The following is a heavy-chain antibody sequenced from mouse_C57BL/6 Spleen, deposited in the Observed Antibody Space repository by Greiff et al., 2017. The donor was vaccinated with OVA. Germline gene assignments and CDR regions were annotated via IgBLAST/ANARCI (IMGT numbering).Heavy chain of an antibody. V-gene: IGHV1-18*01. CDR2: INPNNGGT. CDR1: GYTFTDYN. D-gene: IGHD2-3*01. CDR3: ARERWLLPFAY. J-gene: IGHJ3*01. Sequence: VQLQQSGPELVKPGASVKIPCKASGYTFTDYNMDWVKQSHGKSLEWIGDINPNNGGTIYNQKFKGKATLTVDKSSSTAYMELRSLTSEDTAVYYCARERWLLPFAYWGQGTLVTVSA.